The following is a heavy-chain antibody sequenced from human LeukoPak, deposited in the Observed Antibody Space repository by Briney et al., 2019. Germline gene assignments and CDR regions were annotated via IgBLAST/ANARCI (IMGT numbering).Heavy chain of an antibody. D-gene: IGHD6-13*01. Sequence: SGGSLRLSCAASGFTFDDYAMHWVRQAPGKGLEWVAGISWNRGNIDYADSVKGRFTISRDNAKNSLYLQMNSLRAEDTAVYYCAKDMFFAAAGTSDCDYWVQGTLVTVFS. J-gene: IGHJ4*02. CDR1: GFTFDDYA. CDR3: AKDMFFAAAGTSDCDY. CDR2: ISWNRGNI. V-gene: IGHV3-9*01.